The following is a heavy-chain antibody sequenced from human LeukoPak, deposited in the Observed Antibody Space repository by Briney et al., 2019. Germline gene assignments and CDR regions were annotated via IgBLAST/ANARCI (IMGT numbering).Heavy chain of an antibody. Sequence: SQTLSLTCIVSGGSIRSVDYFWTWIRQHPGKGLEWIGNIYYSGSTNYNPSLKSRVTISVDTSKNQFSLKLSSVTAADTAVYYCARHGTSGTNLNWFDPWGQGTLVTVSS. D-gene: IGHD1-1*01. V-gene: IGHV4-31*03. CDR2: IYYSGST. CDR1: GGSIRSVDYF. J-gene: IGHJ5*02. CDR3: ARHGTSGTNLNWFDP.